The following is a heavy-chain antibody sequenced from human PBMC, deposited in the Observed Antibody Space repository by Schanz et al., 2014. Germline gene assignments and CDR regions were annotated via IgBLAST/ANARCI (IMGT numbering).Heavy chain of an antibody. Sequence: VQLVQSGAEVKKPGASVKVSCKASGFTFINYGITWVRQAPGQGLEWMGWIRAYNGNTNYAQKLQGRVTMTTDTSTSTAYMELRSLRSDDTAVYYCARGLYSSSGKVFDYWGQGTLVTVSS. CDR3: ARGLYSSSGKVFDY. CDR1: GFTFINYG. V-gene: IGHV1-18*01. CDR2: IRAYNGNT. D-gene: IGHD6-6*01. J-gene: IGHJ4*02.